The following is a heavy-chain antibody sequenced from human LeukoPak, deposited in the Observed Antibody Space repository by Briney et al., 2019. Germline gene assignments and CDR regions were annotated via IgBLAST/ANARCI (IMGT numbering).Heavy chain of an antibody. CDR1: GFTFSSYG. CDR2: IRYDGSNK. CDR3: AKELSSGWYYFDY. Sequence: GGSLGLSCAASGFTFSSYGMHWVRQAPGKGLEWVAFIRYDGSNKYYADSVKGRFTISRDNSKNTLYLQMNSLRAEDTAVYYCAKELSSGWYYFDYWGQGTLVTVSS. V-gene: IGHV3-30*02. D-gene: IGHD6-19*01. J-gene: IGHJ4*02.